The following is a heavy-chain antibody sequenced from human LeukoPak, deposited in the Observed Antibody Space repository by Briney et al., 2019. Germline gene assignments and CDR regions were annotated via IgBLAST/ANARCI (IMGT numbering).Heavy chain of an antibody. CDR1: GDSISRYY. D-gene: IGHD6-19*01. V-gene: IGHV4-4*07. Sequence: SETLSLTCTVSGDSISRYYWSWIRQPAGKGLEWIGRIYTSGSTNYNPSLKSRVTMSVDTSKNQFSLKLSSVTAADTAVYYCARSRLPGSGWYYDYWGQGTLVTVSS. CDR2: IYTSGST. CDR3: ARSRLPGSGWYYDY. J-gene: IGHJ4*02.